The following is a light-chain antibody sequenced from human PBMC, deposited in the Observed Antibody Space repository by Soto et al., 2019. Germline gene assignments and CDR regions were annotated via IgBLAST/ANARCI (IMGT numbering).Light chain of an antibody. V-gene: IGKV3-20*01. CDR1: QSISSSY. J-gene: IGKJ1*01. Sequence: EKVLTQSPDTLSLSPGGRATLSCRSIQSISSSYLAWYQQKPGQAPRLLVYGASSRATGIPDRFSGSGSGTDFTLAISRLEPEDFALYYCQQYSSTFWTFGQGTKVDIK. CDR2: GAS. CDR3: QQYSSTFWT.